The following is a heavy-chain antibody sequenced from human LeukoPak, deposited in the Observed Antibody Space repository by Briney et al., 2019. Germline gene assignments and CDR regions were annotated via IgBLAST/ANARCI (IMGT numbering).Heavy chain of an antibody. J-gene: IGHJ4*02. CDR2: ISSSGSIT. CDR1: GFTFSSYE. V-gene: IGHV3-48*03. CDR3: ARGISPLDY. Sequence: PGGSLRLSCAASGFTFSSYEMNWVRQAPGKGLEWVSYISSSGSITYYADSVKGRFTISRDNAKNSLYLQMNSLRAEDTAAYYCARGISPLDYWGQGTLVTVSS.